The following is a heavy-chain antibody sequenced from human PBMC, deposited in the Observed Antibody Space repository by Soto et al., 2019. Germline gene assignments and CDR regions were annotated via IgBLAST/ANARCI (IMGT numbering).Heavy chain of an antibody. V-gene: IGHV4-34*01. CDR3: ARARGVWYYYGMDV. J-gene: IGHJ6*02. CDR1: GGSFSGYY. Sequence: SETLSLTCAVYGGSFSGYYWSWIRQPPGKGLEWIGQINHSGSPNYNPSLKSRVTISVDTSKNQFSLKLSSVTAADTAVYYCARARGVWYYYGMDVWGQGTTVTVSS. D-gene: IGHD3-10*01. CDR2: INHSGSP.